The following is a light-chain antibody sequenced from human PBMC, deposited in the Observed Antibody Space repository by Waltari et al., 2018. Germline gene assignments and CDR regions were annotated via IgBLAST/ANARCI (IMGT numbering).Light chain of an antibody. CDR2: FGS. CDR3: MQALQTPWT. Sequence: DIVVTQSPLSLPVTPGEPASISCRSSQSLLDRNGYNLLDWYQQKSGQSPQLLIYFGSNRASGVPDRFSGSGSGRDFTLKISRVEAEDVGVYYCMQALQTPWTFGQGTKVEIK. J-gene: IGKJ1*01. V-gene: IGKV2-28*01. CDR1: QSLLDRNGYNL.